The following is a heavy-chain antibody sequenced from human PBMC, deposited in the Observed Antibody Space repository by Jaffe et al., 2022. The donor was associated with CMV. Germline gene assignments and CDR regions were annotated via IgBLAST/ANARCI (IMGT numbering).Heavy chain of an antibody. CDR3: ARASANSYGKGGWFDP. CDR1: GYSFTSYW. Sequence: EVQLVQSGAEVKKPGESLRISCKGSGYSFTSYWISWVRQMPGKGLEWMGRIDPSDSYTNYSPSFQGHVTISADKSISTAYLQWSSLKASDTAMYYCARASANSYGKGGWFDPWGQGTLVTVSS. J-gene: IGHJ5*02. V-gene: IGHV5-10-1*03. CDR2: IDPSDSYT. D-gene: IGHD5-18*01.